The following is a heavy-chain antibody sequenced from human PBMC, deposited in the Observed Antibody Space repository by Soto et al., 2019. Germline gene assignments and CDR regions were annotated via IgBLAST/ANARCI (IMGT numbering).Heavy chain of an antibody. CDR2: IWYDGNNK. CDR1: GFTFSSYG. CDR3: ARGLHSLFDY. V-gene: IGHV3-33*01. Sequence: GGSLRLSCAASGFTFSSYGMHWIRQAPGKGLEWVAVIWYDGNNKYYADSVKGRFTISRDNSKNTLYVQMTSLRAEDTAIYYCARGLHSLFDYWGQGXLVTVYS. J-gene: IGHJ4*02. D-gene: IGHD2-21*01.